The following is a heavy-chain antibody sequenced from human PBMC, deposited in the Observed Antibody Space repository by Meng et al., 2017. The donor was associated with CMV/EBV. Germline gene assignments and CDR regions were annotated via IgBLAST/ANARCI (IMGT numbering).Heavy chain of an antibody. V-gene: IGHV3-23*01. CDR3: ATETIFGAASYGMDV. CDR2: ISGSGGST. Sequence: GESLKISCAASGFTFSSYAMSWVRQAPGKGLEWVSAISGSGGSTYYADSVKGRFTISRDNSKNTLYLQMNSLRAEDTAVYYCATETIFGAASYGMDVWGQGTTVTVSS. J-gene: IGHJ6*02. CDR1: GFTFSSYA. D-gene: IGHD3-3*01.